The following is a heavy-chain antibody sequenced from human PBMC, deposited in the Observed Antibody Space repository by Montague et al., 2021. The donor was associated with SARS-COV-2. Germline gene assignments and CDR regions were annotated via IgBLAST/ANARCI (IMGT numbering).Heavy chain of an antibody. Sequence: SLRLSCAASGFTFSSYALHWVRQAPGKGPEWVAVISYNGRNKQFGDSVKGRATISRDNSKNTLYLQVDSLRTDDTAVYYCAREPKPVGYSYGYTFFDYWGQGTLGTVSS. CDR2: ISYNGRNK. J-gene: IGHJ4*02. D-gene: IGHD5-18*01. CDR3: AREPKPVGYSYGYTFFDY. CDR1: GFTFSSYA. V-gene: IGHV3-30*03.